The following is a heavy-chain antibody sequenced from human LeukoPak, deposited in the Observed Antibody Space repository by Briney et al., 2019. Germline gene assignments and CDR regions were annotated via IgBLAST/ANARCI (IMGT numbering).Heavy chain of an antibody. CDR2: IYYSGST. D-gene: IGHD3-10*01. CDR1: GGSISSYY. Sequence: SETLSLTCSVLGGSISSYYWTWIRQPPGKGLEWIGYIYYSGSTNYNPSLKSRVTISVDTSKNQFSLKLSSVTAADTAVYYCARGMVRGVIITVWGQGTLVTVSS. CDR3: ARGMVRGVIITV. V-gene: IGHV4-59*01. J-gene: IGHJ4*02.